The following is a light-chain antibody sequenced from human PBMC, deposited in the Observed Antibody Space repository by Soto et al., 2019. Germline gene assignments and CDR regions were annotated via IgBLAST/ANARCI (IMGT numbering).Light chain of an antibody. CDR3: CSCTTSSTYV. V-gene: IGLV2-23*01. Sequence: QSALAQPASVSGSPGQSITISCTGTSSDVGTYNLVSWYQHPPGKAPKLMIYEGSKRPSGVSDRFSGSKSGNTASLTIAGRQADEEADYYCCSCTTSSTYVFGPRTKV. J-gene: IGLJ1*01. CDR1: SSDVGTYNL. CDR2: EGS.